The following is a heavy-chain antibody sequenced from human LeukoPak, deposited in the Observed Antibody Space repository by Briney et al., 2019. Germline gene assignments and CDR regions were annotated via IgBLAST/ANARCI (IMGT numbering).Heavy chain of an antibody. J-gene: IGHJ2*01. Sequence: GSLRLSCAASGFTFNDYYMSWIRQAPGKGLEWVSYISSSSSYTNYADSVKGRFTISRDNAKNSLYLQMNSLRAEDTAVYYCARRVAYDSSGYYRSYWYFDLWGGGTLVTVSS. CDR3: ARRVAYDSSGYYRSYWYFDL. D-gene: IGHD3-22*01. V-gene: IGHV3-11*06. CDR2: ISSSSSYT. CDR1: GFTFNDYY.